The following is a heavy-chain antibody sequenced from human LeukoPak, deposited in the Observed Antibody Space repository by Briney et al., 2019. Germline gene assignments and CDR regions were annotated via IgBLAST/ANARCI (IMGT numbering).Heavy chain of an antibody. CDR1: GGSISNYY. V-gene: IGHV4-59*01. CDR3: ARALYYYDSSYGY. J-gene: IGHJ4*02. CDR2: IYYSGST. Sequence: SETLSLTCTVSGGSISNYYWSWIRQPPGKGLEWIGYIYYSGSTDYNPSLKSRVTISVDTSKNQFSLKLSSVTAADTAVYYCARALYYYDSSYGYWGQGTLVTVSS. D-gene: IGHD3-22*01.